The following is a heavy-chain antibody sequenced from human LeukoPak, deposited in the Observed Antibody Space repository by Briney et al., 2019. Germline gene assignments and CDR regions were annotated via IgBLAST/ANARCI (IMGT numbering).Heavy chain of an antibody. CDR2: IYYSGST. Sequence: SETLSLTCTVSGGSISSYYWSWIRQPPGKGLEWIGYIYYSGSTNYNPSLKSRVTISVDTSKNQFSLKLSSVTAADTAVYYCASNPRGTGLYFDYWGQGTLVTVSS. CDR1: GGSISSYY. J-gene: IGHJ4*02. D-gene: IGHD1-1*01. CDR3: ASNPRGTGLYFDY. V-gene: IGHV4-59*01.